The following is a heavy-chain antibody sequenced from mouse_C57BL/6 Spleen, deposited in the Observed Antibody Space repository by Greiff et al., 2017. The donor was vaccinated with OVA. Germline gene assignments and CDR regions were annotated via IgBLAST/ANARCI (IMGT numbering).Heavy chain of an antibody. CDR2: IDPSDSYT. Sequence: QVQLQQPGAELVMPGASVKLSCKASGYTFTSYWMHWVKQRPGQGLEWIGVIDPSDSYTNYNQKFKGKSTLTVDKSSSTAYVQLSSLTSEDSAVYYWARTDPYYYGSSHWYFDVWGTGTTVTVSS. CDR1: GYTFTSYW. V-gene: IGHV1-69*01. J-gene: IGHJ1*03. CDR3: ARTDPYYYGSSHWYFDV. D-gene: IGHD1-1*01.